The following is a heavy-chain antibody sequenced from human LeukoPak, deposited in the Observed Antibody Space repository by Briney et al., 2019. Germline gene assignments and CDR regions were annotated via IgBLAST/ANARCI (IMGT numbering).Heavy chain of an antibody. J-gene: IGHJ4*02. CDR1: GFTFSTYG. D-gene: IGHD2-2*01. Sequence: GGSLRLSCAASGFTFSTYGMHWVRQAPGKGLEWVALIWYDGSNKYYADSVKGRFTISRDNSKNTLYLQMNSLRAEDTAVYYCARNQGCSSTNCYSLFFHYWGQGTLVTVSS. CDR3: ARNQGCSSTNCYSLFFHY. CDR2: IWYDGSNK. V-gene: IGHV3-33*01.